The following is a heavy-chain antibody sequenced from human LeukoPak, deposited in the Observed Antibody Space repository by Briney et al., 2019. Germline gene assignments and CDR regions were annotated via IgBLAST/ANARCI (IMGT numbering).Heavy chain of an antibody. J-gene: IGHJ5*02. V-gene: IGHV3-20*01. CDR1: GFTFSSYA. CDR3: ARGHYGDYPNWFDP. CDR2: INWNGGST. D-gene: IGHD4-17*01. Sequence: GGSLRLSCAASGFTFSSYAMHWVRQAPGNGLEWVSGINWNGGSTGYADSVKGRFTISRDNAKNTLYLQMNSLRAEDTALYHCARGHYGDYPNWFDPWGQGTLVTVSS.